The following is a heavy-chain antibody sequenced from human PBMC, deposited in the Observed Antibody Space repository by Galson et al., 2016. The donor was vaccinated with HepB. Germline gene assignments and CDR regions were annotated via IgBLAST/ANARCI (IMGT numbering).Heavy chain of an antibody. CDR3: VQGSTAPAV. J-gene: IGHJ6*04. V-gene: IGHV3-23*01. D-gene: IGHD1-26*01. CDR2: LTRSSYST. Sequence: CLRLSCAASGFTFSNYRMTWVRLAPWKGQEVVSSLTRSSYSTDYADSVKGRFTISRDNSKNTLSLQMNSLTADDTAIYYCVQGSTAPAVWGKGTTVTVSS. CDR1: GFTFSNYR.